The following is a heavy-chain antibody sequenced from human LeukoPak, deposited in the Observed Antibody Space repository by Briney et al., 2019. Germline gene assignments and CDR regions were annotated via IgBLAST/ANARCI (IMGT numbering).Heavy chain of an antibody. CDR2: IYPGDSDT. V-gene: IGHV5-51*01. Sequence: GESLKISCKGSRYIFTNYWIGRVRQMPGKGLEWMGIIYPGDSDTRYSPSFQSQVTISADKSTSTAYLQWSSLKASDTAMYYCARRAFDSSGYVFDYWGQGTLVTVSS. CDR3: ARRAFDSSGYVFDY. CDR1: RYIFTNYW. J-gene: IGHJ4*02. D-gene: IGHD3-22*01.